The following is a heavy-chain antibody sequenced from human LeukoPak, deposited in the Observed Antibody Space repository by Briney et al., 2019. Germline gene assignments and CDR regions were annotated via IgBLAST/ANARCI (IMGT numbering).Heavy chain of an antibody. CDR1: GGSISSYY. CDR3: ARHGAGYYDSFDY. CDR2: IYYSGST. J-gene: IGHJ4*02. D-gene: IGHD3-22*01. V-gene: IGHV4-59*08. Sequence: SETLSLTCTVSGGSISSYYWSWIRQPPGKGLEWIGYIYYSGSTNYNPSLKSRVTISVDTSNNQFSLKLSSVTAAATAVYYCARHGAGYYDSFDYWGQGTLVTVSS.